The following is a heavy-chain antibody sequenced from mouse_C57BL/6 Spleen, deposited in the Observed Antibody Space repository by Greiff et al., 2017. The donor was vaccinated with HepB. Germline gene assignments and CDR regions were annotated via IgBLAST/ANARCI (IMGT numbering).Heavy chain of an antibody. CDR1: GYTFTDYY. V-gene: IGHV1-19*01. CDR3: AGTVVAEDWFAY. J-gene: IGHJ3*01. Sequence: VQLKESGPVLVKPGASVKMSCKASGYTFTDYYMNWVKQSHGKSLEWIGVINPYNGGTSYNQKFKGKATLTVDKSSSTAYMELNSLTSEDSAVYYGAGTVVAEDWFAYWGQGTLVTVSA. D-gene: IGHD1-1*01. CDR2: INPYNGGT.